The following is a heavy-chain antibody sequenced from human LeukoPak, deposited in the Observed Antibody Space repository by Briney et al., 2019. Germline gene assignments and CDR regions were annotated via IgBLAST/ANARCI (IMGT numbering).Heavy chain of an antibody. CDR3: TRAKIAAAGLDAFDI. D-gene: IGHD6-13*01. CDR2: ISYDGSNK. CDR1: GFTFSSYA. J-gene: IGHJ3*02. V-gene: IGHV3-30-3*01. Sequence: PGRSLRLSCAASGFTFSSYAMHWVRQAPGKGLEWVAVISYDGSNKYYADSVKGRFTISRDNSKNTLYLQMNSLRAEDTAVYYCTRAKIAAAGLDAFDIWGQGTMVTVSS.